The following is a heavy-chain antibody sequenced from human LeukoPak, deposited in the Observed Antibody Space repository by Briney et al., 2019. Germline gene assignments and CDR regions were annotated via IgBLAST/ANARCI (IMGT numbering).Heavy chain of an antibody. J-gene: IGHJ6*02. CDR1: GFTFRSYG. V-gene: IGHV3-30*18. CDR2: ISYDGSNK. Sequence: GRSLRLSCAASGFTFRSYGMRWVRQAPGKGLEWVAVISYDGSNKYYADSVKGRFTISRDNSKNTLYLQMNSLRAEDTAVYYCAKDLTVGEPFLYYYYYGMDVWGQGTTVTVSS. D-gene: IGHD3-16*01. CDR3: AKDLTVGEPFLYYYYYGMDV.